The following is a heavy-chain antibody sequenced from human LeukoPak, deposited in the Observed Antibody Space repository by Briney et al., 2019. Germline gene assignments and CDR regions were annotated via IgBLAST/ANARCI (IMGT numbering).Heavy chain of an antibody. D-gene: IGHD6-19*01. CDR3: ARDSSGWYLDAFDI. J-gene: IGHJ3*02. V-gene: IGHV3-53*01. CDR1: GFTVSSNY. CDR2: IYSGGST. Sequence: QPGGSLRLSCAASGFTVSSNYMSWVRQAPGKGLEWVSVIYSGGSTYYADSMKGRFTISRDNSKNTLYLQMNSLRAEDTAVYYYARDSSGWYLDAFDIWGQGTMVTVSS.